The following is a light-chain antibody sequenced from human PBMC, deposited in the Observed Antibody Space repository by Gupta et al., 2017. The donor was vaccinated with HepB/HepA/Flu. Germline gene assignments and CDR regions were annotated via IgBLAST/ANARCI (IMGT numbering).Light chain of an antibody. V-gene: IGKV1-33*01. Sequence: DIQMTQSPSSLSASVGDRVTITCQASQDMSNYLNWYQQKPGKAPKLLIYDASNLETGVPSRFSGSGSGTDFTFTISSLRPEDIATYYCQQYANLPFTFGQGTRLEIK. CDR2: DAS. CDR3: QQYANLPFT. J-gene: IGKJ5*01. CDR1: QDMSNY.